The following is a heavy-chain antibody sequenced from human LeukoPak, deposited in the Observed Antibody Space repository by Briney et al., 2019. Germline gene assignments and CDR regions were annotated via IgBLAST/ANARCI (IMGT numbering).Heavy chain of an antibody. CDR3: ARRQLGWFDP. CDR1: GGSISSYY. CDR2: IYYSGSN. J-gene: IGHJ5*02. Sequence: SETLSLTCTVSGGSISSYYWSWIRQPPGKGLERIGYIYYSGSNNYTPSLKSRVPISVDTSKNQFSLKLSSVTAADTAVYYCARRQLGWFDPWGQGTLVTVSS. V-gene: IGHV4-59*08. D-gene: IGHD3-16*01.